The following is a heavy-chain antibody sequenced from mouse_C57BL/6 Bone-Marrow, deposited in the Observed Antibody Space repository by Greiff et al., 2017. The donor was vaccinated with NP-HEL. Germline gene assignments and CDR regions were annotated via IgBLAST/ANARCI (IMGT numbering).Heavy chain of an antibody. Sequence: QVQLQQPGAELVKPGASVKLSCKVSGYTFTSYLLHWVKQRPGRGLEWMGRIDPNSGGTKYNEKFKSKATLTVDKPSSTAYMQLNSLTSEDSAVYYCARYYCGSSSFDYWDQGTTLTVSS. CDR2: IDPNSGGT. CDR3: ARYYCGSSSFDY. J-gene: IGHJ2*01. V-gene: IGHV1-72*01. CDR1: GYTFTSYL. D-gene: IGHD1-1*01.